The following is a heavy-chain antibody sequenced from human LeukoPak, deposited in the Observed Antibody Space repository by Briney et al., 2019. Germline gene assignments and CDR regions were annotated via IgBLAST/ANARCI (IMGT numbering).Heavy chain of an antibody. CDR2: ISGSGENT. CDR1: GFTFSSYA. CDR3: AKGHCGGGSCYGTDY. V-gene: IGHV3-23*01. J-gene: IGHJ4*02. D-gene: IGHD2-15*01. Sequence: AGSLRLSCAASGFTFSSYAMRWVRQAPGKGLEWVSAISGSGENTFYADSVKGRFAIASDNTKNTLYLQMHSLRAADTAVSYCAKGHCGGGSCYGTDYWGQGTLVTVSS.